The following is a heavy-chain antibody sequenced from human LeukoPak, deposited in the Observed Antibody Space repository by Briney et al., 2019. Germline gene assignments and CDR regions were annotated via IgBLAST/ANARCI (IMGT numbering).Heavy chain of an antibody. CDR1: GFTFRSYA. CDR3: AKKGIGYYAPFDH. Sequence: RTGGSLRLSCAAPGFTFRSYAMSWVRQAPGKGLEWVSDVSYSGGSTYYADSVRGRFTVSRDNSKNTLYLQMNSLRAEDTAVYYCAKKGIGYYAPFDHWGQGILVTVSS. D-gene: IGHD3-3*01. J-gene: IGHJ4*02. CDR2: VSYSGGST. V-gene: IGHV3-23*01.